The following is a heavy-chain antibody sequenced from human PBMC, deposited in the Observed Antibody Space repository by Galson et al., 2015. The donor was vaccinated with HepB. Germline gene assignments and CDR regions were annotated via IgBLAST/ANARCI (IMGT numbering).Heavy chain of an antibody. V-gene: IGHV5-51*03. CDR2: IFPDDSDT. D-gene: IGHD2-2*01. Sequence: QSGAEVKKPGESLKISCTGSGYNFSSYWIAWVRQMPGKGLEWMGIIFPDDSDTRYGPSFQGQVTISADKSISTAYLQWSSLKASDTAMYYCARPGGEGVVVVPAADDAFDIWGQGTMVTVSS. J-gene: IGHJ3*02. CDR1: GYNFSSYW. CDR3: ARPGGEGVVVVPAADDAFDI.